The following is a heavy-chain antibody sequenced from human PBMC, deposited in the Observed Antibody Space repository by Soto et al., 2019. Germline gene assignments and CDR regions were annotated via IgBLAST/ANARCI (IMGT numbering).Heavy chain of an antibody. CDR1: GGSISSYY. Sequence: QVQLQESGPGLVKPSETLSLTCTVSGGSISSYYWSWIRQPPGKGLEWIGYIYYSGSTNYNPSLKSRVTISVDTSKNQFSLKLSSVTAADTAVYYCARGGYSNSPNWFDPWGQGTLVTVSS. CDR3: ARGGYSNSPNWFDP. J-gene: IGHJ5*02. CDR2: IYYSGST. V-gene: IGHV4-59*01. D-gene: IGHD4-4*01.